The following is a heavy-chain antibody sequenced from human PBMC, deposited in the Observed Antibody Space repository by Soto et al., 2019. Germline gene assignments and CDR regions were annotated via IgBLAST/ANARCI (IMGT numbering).Heavy chain of an antibody. CDR2: IYPGDSDT. J-gene: IGHJ6*02. CDR1: GYSFTTYW. V-gene: IGHV5-51*01. CDR3: ARHGSSSTSNYYYYGIDV. D-gene: IGHD2-2*01. Sequence: GESLKISCKASGYSFTTYWIGWVRQMPGRGLEWMGIIYPGDSDTRYSPSFQGQVTISADKSISTTYLQWSSLKASDTAMYYCARHGSSSTSNYYYYGIDVWGQGTTVTVYS.